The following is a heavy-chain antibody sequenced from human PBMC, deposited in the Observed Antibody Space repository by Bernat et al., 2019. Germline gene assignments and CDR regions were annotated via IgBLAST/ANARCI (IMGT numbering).Heavy chain of an antibody. Sequence: QLQLQESGPGLVKPSETLSLTCTVSGGSISSSSYYWGWIRQPPGKGLEWIGSIYYSGSTYYNPSLKSRVTISVDTSKNQFSLKLSSVTAADTAVYYCASRGPYGDYFFDYGGQGTLVTVAS. CDR1: GGSISSSSYY. CDR3: ASRGPYGDYFFDY. D-gene: IGHD4-17*01. CDR2: IYYSGST. V-gene: IGHV4-39*01. J-gene: IGHJ4*02.